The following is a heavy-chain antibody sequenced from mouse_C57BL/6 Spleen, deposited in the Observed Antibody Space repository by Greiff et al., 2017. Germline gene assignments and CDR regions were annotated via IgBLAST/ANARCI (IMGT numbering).Heavy chain of an antibody. D-gene: IGHD1-1*01. CDR3: ARLLLRSLYAMDY. J-gene: IGHJ4*01. V-gene: IGHV3-6*01. Sequence: EVKLQESGPGLVKPSQSLSLTCSVTGYSITSGYYWNWIRQFPGNKLEWMGYISYDGSNNYNPSLKNRISITRDTSKNQFFLKLNSVTTEDTATYYCARLLLRSLYAMDYWGQGTSVTVSS. CDR1: GYSITSGYY. CDR2: ISYDGSN.